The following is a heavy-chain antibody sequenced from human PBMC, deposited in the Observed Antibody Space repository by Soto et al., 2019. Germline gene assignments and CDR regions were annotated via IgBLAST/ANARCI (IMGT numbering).Heavy chain of an antibody. D-gene: IGHD3-22*01. Sequence: QVQLVQSGAEVKKPGASVKVSCKASGYTFTSYGISWVRQAPGQGLEWMGWISAYNGNTNYAQKLQGRVTMTTDTSTSTAYMELRSLRSDDTAVYYCARVTYKYRDYYDSSGPYYFDYWGQGTLVTVSS. V-gene: IGHV1-18*01. CDR3: ARVTYKYRDYYDSSGPYYFDY. J-gene: IGHJ4*02. CDR2: ISAYNGNT. CDR1: GYTFTSYG.